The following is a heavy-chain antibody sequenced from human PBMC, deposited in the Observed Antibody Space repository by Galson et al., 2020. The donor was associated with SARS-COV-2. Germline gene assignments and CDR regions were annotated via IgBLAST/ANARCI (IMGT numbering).Heavy chain of an antibody. CDR2: ISYDGSNE. D-gene: IGHD1-26*01. J-gene: IGHJ3*02. CDR1: GFTFSSYA. CDR3: ARSDSGSYWHAFDI. Sequence: GGSLRLSCAASGFTFSSYAMHWVRQAPGTGLEWVAVISYDGSNEYYADSVKGRFTISRDISKNTLYLQMNSLRAEDTAVYYCARSDSGSYWHAFDIWGQGTMVTVSS. V-gene: IGHV3-30*16.